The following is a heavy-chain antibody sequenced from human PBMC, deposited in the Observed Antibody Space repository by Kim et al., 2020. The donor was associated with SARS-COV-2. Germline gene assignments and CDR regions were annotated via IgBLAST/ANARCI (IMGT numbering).Heavy chain of an antibody. CDR1: GCSFSSYY. V-gene: IGHV4-59*01. Sequence: SETLSLTCTASGCSFSSYYWSWIRQPPGKGLEWLGYIYYSGSNNYNPSLKSRLTISVDTSTNQFFLKLSSVTAADTAVDYCARQGLFYYGLDVWGQGTTV. J-gene: IGHJ6*02. CDR2: IYYSGSN. CDR3: ARQGLFYYGLDV.